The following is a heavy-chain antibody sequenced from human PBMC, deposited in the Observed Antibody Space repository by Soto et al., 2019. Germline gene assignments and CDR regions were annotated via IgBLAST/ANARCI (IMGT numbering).Heavy chain of an antibody. V-gene: IGHV4-30-4*01. CDR2: IYYSGST. J-gene: IGHJ4*02. D-gene: IGHD5-18*01. Sequence: SETLSLTCTVSGGSISSGDYYWSWIRKPPGKGLEWIGYIYYSGSTYYNPSLKSRVTISVDTSKNQFSLKLSSVTAADTAVYYCARAPISRGYSYGLDYWGQGTLVTVSS. CDR1: GGSISSGDYY. CDR3: ARAPISRGYSYGLDY.